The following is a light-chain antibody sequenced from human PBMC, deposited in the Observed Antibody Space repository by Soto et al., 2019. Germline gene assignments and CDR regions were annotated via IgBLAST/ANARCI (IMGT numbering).Light chain of an antibody. CDR2: GAS. V-gene: IGKV3-15*01. CDR3: QQYQNWPLIT. Sequence: EIVMTQSPGTLSVSPGERVIFSCRASQSVSGNLAGYQQKPGQTPRLLIYGASTRATGIPDRFSGSGSGTEFTLTISSLQSEDFADYYCQQYQNWPLITFGQGTRLEIK. J-gene: IGKJ5*01. CDR1: QSVSGN.